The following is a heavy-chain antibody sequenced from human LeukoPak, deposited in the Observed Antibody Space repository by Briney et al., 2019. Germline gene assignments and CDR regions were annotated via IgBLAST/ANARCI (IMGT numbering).Heavy chain of an antibody. J-gene: IGHJ4*02. CDR1: GFTFSSYE. CDR3: ARHYYDSSGCPPIFDY. CDR2: ISSSGSTI. V-gene: IGHV3-48*03. D-gene: IGHD3-22*01. Sequence: GGSLRLSCAASGFTFSSYEVNWVRQAPGKGLEWVSYISSSGSTIYYADSVKGRFTISRDNAKNSLYLQMNSLRAEDTAVYYCARHYYDSSGCPPIFDYWGQGTLVTVSS.